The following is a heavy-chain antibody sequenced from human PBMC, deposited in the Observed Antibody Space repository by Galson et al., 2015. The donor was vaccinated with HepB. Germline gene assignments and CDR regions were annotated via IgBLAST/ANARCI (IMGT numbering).Heavy chain of an antibody. Sequence: SLRLSCAASGFTFSSYGMHWVRQAPGKGLEWVAVIWYDGSNKYYADSVKGRFTISRDNSKNTLYLQMNSLRAEDTAVYYCAREEVGPAYYYYGMDVWGQGTTVTVSS. J-gene: IGHJ6*02. D-gene: IGHD1-26*01. V-gene: IGHV3-33*01. CDR1: GFTFSSYG. CDR2: IWYDGSNK. CDR3: AREEVGPAYYYYGMDV.